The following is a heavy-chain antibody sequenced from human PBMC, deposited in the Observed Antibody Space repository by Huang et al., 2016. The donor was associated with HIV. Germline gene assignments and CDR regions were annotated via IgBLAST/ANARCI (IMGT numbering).Heavy chain of an antibody. V-gene: IGHV3-7*01. CDR2: IKQEGSET. Sequence: EVQLVESGGGLVQPGGSLRLSCAASGFAFSNYWMSWVRQAPGKGLGWVANIKQEGSETYYVDSVKCRFTISRDNAKNSLYLQMNSLRAEDTAVYYCASQPGPWGQGTLVTVSS. CDR1: GFAFSNYW. CDR3: ASQPGP. J-gene: IGHJ5*02.